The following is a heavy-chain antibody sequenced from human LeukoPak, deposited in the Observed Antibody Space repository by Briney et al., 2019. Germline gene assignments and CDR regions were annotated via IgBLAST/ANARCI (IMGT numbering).Heavy chain of an antibody. D-gene: IGHD1-26*01. V-gene: IGHV4-59*12. CDR1: GGSISSYY. Sequence: SETLSLTCTVSGGSISSYYWSWIRQPPGRGLEWIGSIYYSGSTYYNPSLKSRVTISVDTSKNQFSLKLSSVTAADTAVYYCARVRVGATKFFDYWGQGTLVTVSS. J-gene: IGHJ4*02. CDR3: ARVRVGATKFFDY. CDR2: IYYSGST.